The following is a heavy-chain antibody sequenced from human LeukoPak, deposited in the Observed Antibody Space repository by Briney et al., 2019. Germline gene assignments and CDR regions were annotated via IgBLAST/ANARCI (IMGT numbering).Heavy chain of an antibody. D-gene: IGHD7-27*01. J-gene: IGHJ5*02. Sequence: GGSLRLSCAASGFTFSGYSMNWVRQAPGKGLEWVSYISSSSSTIYYADSVKGRFTISRDNAKNSLYLQMNSLRAEDTAVYYCATWGSPRAYNWFDPWGQGTLVTVSS. V-gene: IGHV3-48*04. CDR1: GFTFSGYS. CDR2: ISSSSSTI. CDR3: ATWGSPRAYNWFDP.